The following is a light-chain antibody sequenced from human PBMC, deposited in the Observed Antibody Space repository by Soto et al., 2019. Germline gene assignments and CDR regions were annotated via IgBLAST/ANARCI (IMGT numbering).Light chain of an antibody. V-gene: IGKV3-20*01. J-gene: IGKJ1*01. Sequence: EIVLTQSPNTLSLSPGEGATLSCRASHSVSSDYLVWYQQKPGQAPRLLIYGASSRATGIPDRFSGSGSGTDFTLTISRLEPEDFAVYYCQHYGRSWTFGQGTKVDIK. CDR3: QHYGRSWT. CDR1: HSVSSDY. CDR2: GAS.